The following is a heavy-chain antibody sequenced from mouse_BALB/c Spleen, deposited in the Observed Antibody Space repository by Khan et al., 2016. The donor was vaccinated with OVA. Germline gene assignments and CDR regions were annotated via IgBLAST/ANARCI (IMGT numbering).Heavy chain of an antibody. CDR1: GYTFTSYY. Sequence: QVQLKQSGAELVKPGASVRLSCKASGYTFTSYYLYWVKQRPGQGLEWIGDINPSNGGTNFNEKFKTKAILTVDQSSRTVYMQLSSLTSEDSAVYYCTRSGYGAFAYWGQGTLVTVSA. V-gene: IGHV1S81*02. D-gene: IGHD1-1*02. J-gene: IGHJ3*01. CDR3: TRSGYGAFAY. CDR2: INPSNGGT.